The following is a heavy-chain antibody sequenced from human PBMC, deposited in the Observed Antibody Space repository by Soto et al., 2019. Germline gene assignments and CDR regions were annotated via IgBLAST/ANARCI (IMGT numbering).Heavy chain of an antibody. CDR1: GYTFTTHA. J-gene: IGHJ6*02. Sequence: SAEVSFKASGYTFTTHAMHWVRQAPGQSLEWMGWINGGTGQTKHSQRFQGRVNITRDTSASTAYMELSSLRSGDTAVYYCARGKGMEENYYYYGLDIWGQGTTVTVSS. CDR3: ARGKGMEENYYYYGLDI. CDR2: INGGTGQT. V-gene: IGHV1-3*01. D-gene: IGHD1-1*01.